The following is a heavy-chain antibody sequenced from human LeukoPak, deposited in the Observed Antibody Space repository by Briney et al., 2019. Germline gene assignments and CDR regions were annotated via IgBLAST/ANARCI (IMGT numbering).Heavy chain of an antibody. CDR2: INHSGST. Sequence: SETLSLTCAVSGGSISSSNWWSWVRQPPGKGLEWIGEINHSGSTNYNPSLKSRVTISVDTSKNQFSLKLSSVTAADTAVYYCARRGYGSGSYYSDYWGQGTLVTVSS. CDR1: GGSISSSNW. J-gene: IGHJ4*02. CDR3: ARRGYGSGSYYSDY. V-gene: IGHV4-4*02. D-gene: IGHD3-10*01.